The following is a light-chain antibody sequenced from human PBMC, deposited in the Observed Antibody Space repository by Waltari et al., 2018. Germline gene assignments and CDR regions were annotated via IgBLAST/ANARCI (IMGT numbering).Light chain of an antibody. J-gene: IGKJ1*01. V-gene: IGKV3-20*01. CDR2: DAS. CDR1: QSVGRF. CDR3: QKYVNLPAT. Sequence: EIVLTRSPGTLSLSPGDKATLSCRASQSVGRFLAWYQKKPGQAPRLLIYDASTRASGIPDRFSGSGSGTDFSLTISRLEPEDFAVYFCQKYVNLPATFGQGTKVEIQ.